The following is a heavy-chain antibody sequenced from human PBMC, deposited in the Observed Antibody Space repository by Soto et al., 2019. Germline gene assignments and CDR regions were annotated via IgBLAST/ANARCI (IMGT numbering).Heavy chain of an antibody. CDR1: GGSIASSYY. J-gene: IGHJ4*02. D-gene: IGHD6-25*01. CDR3: ARHLVKRSAWPY. CDR2: IYHAGRP. V-gene: IGHV4-39*01. Sequence: QLQLQESGPGLVKPSETLSLTCDVSGGSIASSYYWGWIRPPPGKGLEWIGSIYHAGRPYYNASLQSRAIISVDTSKNQLSLKLSSVTAADTAVYCCARHLVKRSAWPYWGQGTLVTVSS.